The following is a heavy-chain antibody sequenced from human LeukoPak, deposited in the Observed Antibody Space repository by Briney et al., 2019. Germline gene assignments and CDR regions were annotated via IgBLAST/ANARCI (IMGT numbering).Heavy chain of an antibody. J-gene: IGHJ4*02. CDR1: GLTFGDYW. D-gene: IGHD4-11*01. Sequence: GGSLRLSCAASGLTFGDYWMSWVRQTPGKGLECVANIRQDGSEKYYVDSVKGRFTVSRDNAKKSLYLQMNSLRAEDTAVYYCARGSTDYNHFWLSYWGQGTLVTVSS. CDR2: IRQDGSEK. CDR3: ARGSTDYNHFWLSY. V-gene: IGHV3-7*02.